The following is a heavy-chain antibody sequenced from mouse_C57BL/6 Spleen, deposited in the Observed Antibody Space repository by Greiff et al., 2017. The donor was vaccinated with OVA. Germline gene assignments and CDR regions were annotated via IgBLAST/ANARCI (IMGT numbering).Heavy chain of an antibody. Sequence: QVQLQQPGAELVKPGASVKLSCKASGYTFTSYWMHWVKQRPGPGLEWIGLLHPNSGSPNYNEKFKSKATLPVDKSSSTAYMQLISLTSEDSSVDYCARSYDYDYQPAGFAYWGQGTLVTVSA. J-gene: IGHJ3*01. D-gene: IGHD2-4*01. V-gene: IGHV1-64*01. CDR1: GYTFTSYW. CDR3: ARSYDYDYQPAGFAY. CDR2: LHPNSGSP.